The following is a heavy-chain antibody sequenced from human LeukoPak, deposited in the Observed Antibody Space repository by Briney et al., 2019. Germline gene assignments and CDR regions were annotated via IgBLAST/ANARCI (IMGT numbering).Heavy chain of an antibody. CDR3: ARSRAFNSGAFDP. Sequence: SETLPLTCTVSGGSISSYYWSWIRQPPGKGLEWIGYIYYSGSTNYNPSLKSRVTISVDTSKNQFSLRLNSVTAADTAVYYCARSRAFNSGAFDPWGQGSLVTVSS. J-gene: IGHJ5*02. CDR2: IYYSGST. V-gene: IGHV4-59*01. D-gene: IGHD1-26*01. CDR1: GGSISSYY.